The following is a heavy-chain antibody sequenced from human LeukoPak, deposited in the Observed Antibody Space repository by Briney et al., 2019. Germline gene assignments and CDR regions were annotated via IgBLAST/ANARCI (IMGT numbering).Heavy chain of an antibody. CDR3: ARDPTRTTVTTPAVVTPLADY. D-gene: IGHD4-17*01. CDR2: INPNSGGT. Sequence: ASVKVSCKASGYTFTGYYMHWVRQAPGQGLEWMGWINPNSGGTNYAQKFQGRVTMTRDTSISTAYMELSRLRSDDTAVYYCARDPTRTTVTTPAVVTPLADYWGQGTLVTASS. CDR1: GYTFTGYY. J-gene: IGHJ4*02. V-gene: IGHV1-2*02.